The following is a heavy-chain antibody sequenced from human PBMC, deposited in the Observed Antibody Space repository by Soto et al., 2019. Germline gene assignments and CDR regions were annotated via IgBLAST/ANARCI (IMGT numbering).Heavy chain of an antibody. Sequence: RQPPGKGLEWMGEIYHSGSTNYNPSLKSRVTISVDKSKNQFSLKLSSVTAADTAVYYCARDGTIAAAGKGYYYGMDVWGQGTTVTVSS. CDR3: ARDGTIAAAGKGYYYGMDV. D-gene: IGHD6-13*01. J-gene: IGHJ6*02. CDR2: IYHSGST. V-gene: IGHV4-4*02.